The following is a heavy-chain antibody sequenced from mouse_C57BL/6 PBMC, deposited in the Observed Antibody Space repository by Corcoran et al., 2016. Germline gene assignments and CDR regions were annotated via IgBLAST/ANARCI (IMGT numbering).Heavy chain of an antibody. V-gene: IGHV1-80*01. Sequence: QVQLQQSGAELVKPGASVKISCKASGYAFSIYWMNWVKQRPGKGLEWIGQIYPGDGDTNYNGKFKGKATLTADKSSSTAYMQLSSLTSEDSAVYFCARDWDGWFAYWGQGTLVTVSA. CDR2: IYPGDGDT. CDR3: ARDWDGWFAY. CDR1: GYAFSIYW. J-gene: IGHJ3*01. D-gene: IGHD4-1*01.